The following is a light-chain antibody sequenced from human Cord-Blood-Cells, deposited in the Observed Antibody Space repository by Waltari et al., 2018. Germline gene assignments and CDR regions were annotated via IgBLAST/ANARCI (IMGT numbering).Light chain of an antibody. CDR3: QQSYSTPWT. CDR2: AAS. J-gene: IGKJ1*01. CDR1: QSISSY. Sequence: DIQMTQSPSSLSESVGDRVTITCRASQSISSYLNWYQQKPGKAPKVLIYAASSLQSGVPSRFSGSRSGTDFTLTISSLQPEDFATYYCQQSYSTPWTFGQGTMVEIK. V-gene: IGKV1-39*01.